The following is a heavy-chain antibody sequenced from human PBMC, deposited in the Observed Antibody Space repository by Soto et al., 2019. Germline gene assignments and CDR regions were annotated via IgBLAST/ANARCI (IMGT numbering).Heavy chain of an antibody. CDR3: AKNSSSCSVCFCYFDY. J-gene: IGHJ4*01. Sequence: GGALRPSCAASGCTFSDHYVDWGRQAPGKGLEWVGRIRKKANNYMTEYAASVKGRFTISRDDSKNSLYLQMNSLKTEDTAVVYCAKNSSSCSVCFCYFDYLCHGT. V-gene: IGHV3-72*01. D-gene: IGHD2-15*01. CDR2: IRKKANNYMT. CDR1: GCTFSDHY.